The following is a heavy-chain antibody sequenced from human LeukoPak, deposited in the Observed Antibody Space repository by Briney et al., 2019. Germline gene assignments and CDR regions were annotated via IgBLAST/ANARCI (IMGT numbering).Heavy chain of an antibody. CDR1: GGSISSYY. J-gene: IGHJ4*02. V-gene: IGHV4-59*05. Sequence: MSSETLSLTCTVSGGSISSYYWSWIRQPAGKGLEWIGSIYYSGSTYYNPSLKSRVTISVDTSKNQFSLKLSSVTAADTAVYYCARHHVDTAMDEIDYWGQGTLVTVSS. CDR3: ARHHVDTAMDEIDY. CDR2: IYYSGST. D-gene: IGHD5-18*01.